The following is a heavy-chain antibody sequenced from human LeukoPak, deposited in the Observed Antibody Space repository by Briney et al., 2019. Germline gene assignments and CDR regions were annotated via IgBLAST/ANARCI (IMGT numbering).Heavy chain of an antibody. J-gene: IGHJ4*02. Sequence: PSETLSLTCTVSGGSISSYYWSWIRHPPGRGLEWIGYIYYSGSTNYNPSLKSRVTISVDRSKNQFSLKLSSATAADTAVYYCAREQLAGWFDYWGQGTLVTVSS. CDR2: IYYSGST. CDR1: GGSISSYY. V-gene: IGHV4-59*12. CDR3: AREQLAGWFDY. D-gene: IGHD6-6*01.